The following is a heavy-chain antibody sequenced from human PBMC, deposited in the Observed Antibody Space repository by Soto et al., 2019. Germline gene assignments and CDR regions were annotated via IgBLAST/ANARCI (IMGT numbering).Heavy chain of an antibody. V-gene: IGHV3-7*01. D-gene: IGHD2-15*01. J-gene: IGHJ4*02. CDR2: INEDGTKR. CDR1: GFSLTQYW. Sequence: EVQLVESGGGLVQSGGSLRLSCIASGFSLTQYWMSWVRQTPRKGLEWVAKINEDGTKRDYMESVEGRFTISRDNAKNSVSLQMNGLRADDTAVYFCTRWDGRCSGGSCFFDSWGQGTLVTVSS. CDR3: TRWDGRCSGGSCFFDS.